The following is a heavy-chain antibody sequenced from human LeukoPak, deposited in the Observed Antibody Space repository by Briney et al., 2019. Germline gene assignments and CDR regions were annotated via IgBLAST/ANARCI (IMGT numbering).Heavy chain of an antibody. Sequence: GGSLRLSCAASGFTFDDYGMNWVRQPPGKGLEWVCNINWNGGSTSYADPLKGRLTISRDNAKSSLYLQMNSLRAEDTAMYFCARRMPGDAFDVWGQGTMVTVSS. V-gene: IGHV3-20*04. D-gene: IGHD2-2*01. CDR2: INWNGGST. CDR3: ARRMPGDAFDV. CDR1: GFTFDDYG. J-gene: IGHJ3*01.